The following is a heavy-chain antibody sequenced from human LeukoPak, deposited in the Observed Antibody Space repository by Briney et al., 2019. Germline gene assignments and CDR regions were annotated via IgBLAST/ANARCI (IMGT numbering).Heavy chain of an antibody. CDR3: VKEPHYYDSSGYY. CDR1: GFTFDDYA. J-gene: IGHJ4*02. CDR2: IGGDGGTT. V-gene: IGHV3-43*02. Sequence: GGSLRLSCAASGFTFDDYAMHWVRQAPGKGLEWVSLIGGDGGTTYYADSEKGRFTISRDNSKNSLYLQMNSLRTEDTALYYCVKEPHYYDSSGYYWGQGTLVTVSS. D-gene: IGHD3-22*01.